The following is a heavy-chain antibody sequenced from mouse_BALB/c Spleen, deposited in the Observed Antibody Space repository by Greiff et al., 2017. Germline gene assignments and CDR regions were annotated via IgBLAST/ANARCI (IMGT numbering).Heavy chain of an antibody. Sequence: EVQLQESGPGLVKPSQSLSLTCSVTGYSITSGYYWNWIRQFPGNKLEWMGYISYDGSNNYNPSLKNRISITRDTSKNQFFLKLNSVTTEDTATYYCARVPSGYYYAMDYWGQGTSVTVSS. CDR2: ISYDGSN. D-gene: IGHD3-1*01. V-gene: IGHV3-6*02. CDR1: GYSITSGYY. J-gene: IGHJ4*01. CDR3: ARVPSGYYYAMDY.